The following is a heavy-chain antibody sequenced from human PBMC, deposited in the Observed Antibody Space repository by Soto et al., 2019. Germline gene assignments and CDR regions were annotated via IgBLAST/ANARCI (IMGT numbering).Heavy chain of an antibody. Sequence: GGSLRLSCAASGFTFSSYWMHWVRQAPGKGLVWVSRINSDGSSTSYADSVKGRFTISRDNAKNTLYLQMNSLRAEDTAVYYCARVGQQLVPHYYGMDVWGQGTTVTVSS. V-gene: IGHV3-74*01. CDR1: GFTFSSYW. CDR3: ARVGQQLVPHYYGMDV. D-gene: IGHD6-13*01. CDR2: INSDGSST. J-gene: IGHJ6*02.